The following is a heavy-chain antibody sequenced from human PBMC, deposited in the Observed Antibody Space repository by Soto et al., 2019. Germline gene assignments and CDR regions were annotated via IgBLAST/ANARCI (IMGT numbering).Heavy chain of an antibody. CDR3: ARGRSFSYDSTPPPMFDP. CDR1: GFTFSTFD. CDR2: IGTLSDT. V-gene: IGHV3-13*01. D-gene: IGHD3-10*01. J-gene: IGHJ5*02. Sequence: GGSLRLCCTGSGFTFSTFDIHWVRQAPGKGLEWVSGIGTLSDTFYAASVQGRFTISRKNAKNSVYLHMKSLRAGDTAFYYCARGRSFSYDSTPPPMFDPWGQGTLVTVSS.